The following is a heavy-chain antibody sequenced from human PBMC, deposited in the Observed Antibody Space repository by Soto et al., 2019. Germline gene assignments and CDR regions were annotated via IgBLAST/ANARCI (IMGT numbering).Heavy chain of an antibody. CDR3: AREDYSNFTRYFDY. Sequence: PRGSLLLSCASSVFTFSIYGMDWVRQAPGKGLEWVAVIWYDGSNKYYADSVKGRFTISRDNSKDTLYLQMNSLRAEDTAVYYCAREDYSNFTRYFDYWGQGTMVTVSS. V-gene: IGHV3-33*01. CDR1: VFTFSIYG. J-gene: IGHJ4*02. D-gene: IGHD4-4*01. CDR2: IWYDGSNK.